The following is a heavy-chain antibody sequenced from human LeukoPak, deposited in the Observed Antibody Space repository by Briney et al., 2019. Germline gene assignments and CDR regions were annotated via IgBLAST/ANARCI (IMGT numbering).Heavy chain of an antibody. CDR1: GGSFSDYY. CDR2: IGHSGGT. J-gene: IGHJ5*02. D-gene: IGHD2-15*01. Sequence: SETLSLTCAVYGGSFSDYYWNWIRQPPGKGLEWIGEIGHSGGTNYNPSLKSRVTISLDTSKNQFSLQLSSVTAAATAVYYCARGRKDVVVVVAATGRWFDPWGQGTLVTVSS. V-gene: IGHV4-34*01. CDR3: ARGRKDVVVVVAATGRWFDP.